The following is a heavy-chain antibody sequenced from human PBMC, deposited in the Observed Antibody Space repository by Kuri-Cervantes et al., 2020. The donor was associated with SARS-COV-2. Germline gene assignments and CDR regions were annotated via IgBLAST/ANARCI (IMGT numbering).Heavy chain of an antibody. CDR3: ANHRKGWELPD. CDR2: IRYDGSNK. Sequence: GGSLRLSCAASGFTFSSYEMNWVRQAPGKGLEWVAFIRYDGSNKYYADSVKGRFTISRDNSKNTLYLQMNSLRAEDTAVYYCANHRKGWELPDWGQGTLVTVSS. J-gene: IGHJ4*02. CDR1: GFTFSSYE. V-gene: IGHV3-30*02. D-gene: IGHD1-26*01.